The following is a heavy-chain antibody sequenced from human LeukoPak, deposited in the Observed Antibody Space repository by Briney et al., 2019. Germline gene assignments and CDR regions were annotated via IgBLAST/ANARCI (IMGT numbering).Heavy chain of an antibody. Sequence: SETLSLTCTVSGGSISSYYWSWIRQPPGEGLEWIGYIYYGGSTNYNPSLKSRVTISVDTSKNQFSLKLSSVTAADTAVYYCARAFGYSSSWSSPNEYYFDYWGQGTLVTVSS. CDR2: IYYGGST. J-gene: IGHJ4*02. D-gene: IGHD6-13*01. CDR3: ARAFGYSSSWSSPNEYYFDY. V-gene: IGHV4-59*01. CDR1: GGSISSYY.